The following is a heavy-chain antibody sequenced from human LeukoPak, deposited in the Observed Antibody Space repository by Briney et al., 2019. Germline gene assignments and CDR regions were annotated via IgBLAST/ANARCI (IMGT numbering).Heavy chain of an antibody. CDR3: ARFSNRGRPLDY. CDR2: IYYSGST. V-gene: IGHV4-59*01. CDR1: GGSISSYY. J-gene: IGHJ4*02. D-gene: IGHD4-11*01. Sequence: SETLSLTCTVSGGSISSYYWSWIRQPPGKGLEWIGYIYYSGSTNYNPSLKSRVTISVDTSKSQFSLKLSSVTAADTAVYYCARFSNRGRPLDYWGQGTLVTVSS.